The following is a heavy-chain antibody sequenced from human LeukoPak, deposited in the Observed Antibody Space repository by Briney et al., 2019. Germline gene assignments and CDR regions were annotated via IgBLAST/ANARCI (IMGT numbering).Heavy chain of an antibody. J-gene: IGHJ4*02. CDR3: ARGDGYGMDY. CDR2: INGDGDST. D-gene: IGHD5-24*01. Sequence: GGSLRLSCVSSGFTFSSYLMHWVRQPPGKGLVWVSRINGDGDSTNYADSVKGRFTISRDNAKNTLYLQMNRLRDEDTAVYYCARGDGYGMDYWGQGTRVTVSS. CDR1: GFTFSSYL. V-gene: IGHV3-74*01.